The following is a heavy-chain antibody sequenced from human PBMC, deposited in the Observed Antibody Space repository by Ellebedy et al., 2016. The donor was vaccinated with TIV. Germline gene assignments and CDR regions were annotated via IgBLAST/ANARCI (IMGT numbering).Heavy chain of an antibody. Sequence: GESLKISCAASGFTFSSFAMTWVRQAPGKGQEWVSTISHTGSRTYYTDSLEVRFVISRDTSKKTLYLKMNGLRAEDTAIYYCAEGRGGGSDSSAPRYYFDYWGLGTLVTVSS. CDR1: GFTFSSFA. CDR3: AEGRGGGSDSSAPRYYFDY. D-gene: IGHD3-22*01. V-gene: IGHV3-23*01. J-gene: IGHJ4*02. CDR2: ISHTGSRT.